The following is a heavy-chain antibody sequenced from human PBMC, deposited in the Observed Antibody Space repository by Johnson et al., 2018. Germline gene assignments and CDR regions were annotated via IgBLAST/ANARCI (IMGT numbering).Heavy chain of an antibody. CDR2: ISYDGSNK. J-gene: IGHJ1*01. D-gene: IGHD6-19*01. CDR3: AKGEQWLDAGVQH. CDR1: GFTFSSYG. Sequence: VQLVESGGGVVQPGRSLRLSCAASGFTFSSYGMHWVRQAPGKGLEWVAVISYDGSNKYYADSVKGRFTISRDNSKNTLYLQMNSLRAEGTAVYYCAKGEQWLDAGVQHWGQGTLVTVSS. V-gene: IGHV3-30*18.